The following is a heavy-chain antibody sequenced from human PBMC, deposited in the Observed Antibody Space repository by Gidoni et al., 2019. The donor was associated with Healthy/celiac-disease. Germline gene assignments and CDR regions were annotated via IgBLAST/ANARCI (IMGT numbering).Heavy chain of an antibody. CDR3: ARDPQYSSHTSLMDV. D-gene: IGHD6-6*01. CDR1: GGTFSSYA. Sequence: QVQLVQSGAEVKKPGSSVKVSCKASGGTFSSYAISWVRQAPGQGLEWMGRIIPILGIANYAQKFQGRVTITADKSTSTAYMELSSLRSEDTAVYYCARDPQYSSHTSLMDVWGKGTTVTVSS. J-gene: IGHJ6*03. CDR2: IIPILGIA. V-gene: IGHV1-69*04.